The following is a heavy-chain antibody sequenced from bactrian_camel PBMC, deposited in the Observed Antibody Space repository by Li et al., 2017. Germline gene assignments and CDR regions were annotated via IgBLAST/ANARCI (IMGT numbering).Heavy chain of an antibody. D-gene: IGHD2*01. J-gene: IGHJ6*01. CDR2: IATGSGNT. CDR1: GYTYNRNC. V-gene: IGHV3S25*01. Sequence: GGGSVQAGGSLRLSCAASGYTYNRNCMAWFRQAPGKEREGVARIATGSGNTYYADSVKGRFTISQDNAKNTVYLQMNSLKPEDTAMYYCAARGPYCYTKLSARDFTYWGQGTQVTVS. CDR3: AARGPYCYTKLSARDFTY.